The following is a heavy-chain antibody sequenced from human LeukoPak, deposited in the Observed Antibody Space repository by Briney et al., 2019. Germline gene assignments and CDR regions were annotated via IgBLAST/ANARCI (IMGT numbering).Heavy chain of an antibody. CDR1: GFSFISYG. D-gene: IGHD5-12*01. Sequence: GGSLRLSCAAYGFSFISYGMYWVRQAPGKGLESVAFIRYDGSDKYYTDSVKGRFTVSRDNSKNTLYLQMKSLRAEDTAVYYCAKGGGYEAQYYYYYLDVWGKGTTVTISS. CDR3: AKGGGYEAQYYYYYLDV. CDR2: IRYDGSDK. V-gene: IGHV3-30*02. J-gene: IGHJ6*03.